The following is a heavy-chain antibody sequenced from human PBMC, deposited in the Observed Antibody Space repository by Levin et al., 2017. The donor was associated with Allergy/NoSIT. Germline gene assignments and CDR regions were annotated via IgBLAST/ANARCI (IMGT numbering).Heavy chain of an antibody. CDR3: ARDKESGQNEY. CDR1: GGTFNSYS. Sequence: GASVKVSCKASGGTFNSYSVIWVRQAPRQGLEWMGRIVPRLGITTFAQTFQGRVTLTEDKSTNTAYMELSSLRPEDTAVYYCARDKESGQNEYWGQGTLVTVSS. CDR2: IVPRLGIT. D-gene: IGHD6-25*01. J-gene: IGHJ4*02. V-gene: IGHV1-69*04.